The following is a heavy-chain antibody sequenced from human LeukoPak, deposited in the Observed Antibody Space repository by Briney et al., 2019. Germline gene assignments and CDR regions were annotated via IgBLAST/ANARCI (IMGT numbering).Heavy chain of an antibody. CDR1: GFTFSNYA. V-gene: IGHV3-30*01. CDR2: ISYDGSHQ. D-gene: IGHD1-26*01. CDR3: ARARNGTLKY. J-gene: IGHJ4*02. Sequence: GGSLRLSCAASGFTFSNYAMHWVRQAPGKGLEWVAVISYDGSHQYSADSVKGRLTISRDNSRHTLFLQMNSLRPEDTAVYYCARARNGTLKYWGQGTLVTVSS.